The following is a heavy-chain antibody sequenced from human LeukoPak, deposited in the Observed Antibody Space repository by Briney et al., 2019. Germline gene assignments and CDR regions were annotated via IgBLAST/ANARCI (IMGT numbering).Heavy chain of an antibody. Sequence: SETLSLTCAVSGGSFSSSNWWSWVRQHPGKGLEWIGEIYHSGSTNYNPSLKSRVTIDKSKNQFSLKLSSVTAADTAVYYCARVQLVTDYGDSYWFDPWGQGTLVTVSS. CDR2: IYHSGST. V-gene: IGHV4-4*02. CDR3: ARVQLVTDYGDSYWFDP. J-gene: IGHJ5*02. D-gene: IGHD4-17*01. CDR1: GGSFSSSNW.